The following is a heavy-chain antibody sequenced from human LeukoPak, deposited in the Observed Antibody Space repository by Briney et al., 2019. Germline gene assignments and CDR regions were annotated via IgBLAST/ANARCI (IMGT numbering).Heavy chain of an antibody. CDR2: ISGSGGST. V-gene: IGHV3-23*01. CDR3: AKPQLRYYYDSSGSTYYFDY. J-gene: IGHJ4*02. D-gene: IGHD3-22*01. CDR1: GFTFSSYA. Sequence: GGSRRLSCAASGFTFSSYAMSWVRQVPGKGLAWVSAISGSGGSTYYADSVKGRFTISRDNSKNTLYLQMNSLRAEDTAVYYCAKPQLRYYYDSSGSTYYFDYWGQGTLVTVSS.